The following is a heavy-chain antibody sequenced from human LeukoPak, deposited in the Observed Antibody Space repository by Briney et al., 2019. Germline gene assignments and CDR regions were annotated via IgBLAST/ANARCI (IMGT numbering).Heavy chain of an antibody. CDR1: GFTFSDYY. Sequence: PGGSLRLSCAASGFTFSDYYMSWIRQAPGKGLEWVSYISSSGSTIYYADSVKGRFTISRDNAKNSLYLQMNSLRAEDTAVYYCVRPLGYCISNSCSPSSYYYYMDVWGKGTTVTVSS. CDR2: ISSSGSTI. D-gene: IGHD2-2*01. CDR3: VRPLGYCISNSCSPSSYYYYMDV. V-gene: IGHV3-11*04. J-gene: IGHJ6*03.